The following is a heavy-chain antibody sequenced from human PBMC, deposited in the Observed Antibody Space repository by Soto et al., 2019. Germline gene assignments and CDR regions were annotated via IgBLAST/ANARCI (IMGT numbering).Heavy chain of an antibody. Sequence: WGSLRLSCAASGFPFSSYAMNWVRQAPGKGLEWVALISHDGINKYYADSVRGRFTISRDSSTNTLYLQMNSLRAADTAVYYCGRCTSTSCHLGSDYWGQGTLVTV. CDR3: GRCTSTSCHLGSDY. J-gene: IGHJ4*02. CDR1: GFPFSSYA. V-gene: IGHV3-30-3*01. D-gene: IGHD2-2*01. CDR2: ISHDGINK.